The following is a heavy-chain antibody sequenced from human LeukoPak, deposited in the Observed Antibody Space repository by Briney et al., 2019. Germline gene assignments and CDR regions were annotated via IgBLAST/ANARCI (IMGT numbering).Heavy chain of an antibody. D-gene: IGHD1/OR15-1a*01. J-gene: IGHJ4*02. CDR1: GFTFNNYA. CDR2: ISGSDGRT. CDR3: AKDQGNWNNAFDY. Sequence: GGSLRLSCAASGFTFNNYAMSWVRQAPGKGLEWVSSISGSDGRTDYEDSVKGRFTISRDNSKNTLSLQMHSLRAEDTAVYYCAKDQGNWNNAFDYWGQGTLVTVSS. V-gene: IGHV3-23*01.